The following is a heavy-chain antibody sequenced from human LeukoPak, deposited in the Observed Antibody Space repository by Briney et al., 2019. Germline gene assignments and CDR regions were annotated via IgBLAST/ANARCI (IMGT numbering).Heavy chain of an antibody. D-gene: IGHD3-22*01. CDR3: AKGSGYSYNDY. Sequence: SETLSLTCTVSGGSISSSSYYWGWIRQPPGKGLEWIGSIYHSGSTYYNPSLKSRVTISVDTSKNQFSLKLSSVTAADTAVYYCAKGSGYSYNDYWGQGTLVTVSS. V-gene: IGHV4-39*07. J-gene: IGHJ4*02. CDR1: GGSISSSSYY. CDR2: IYHSGST.